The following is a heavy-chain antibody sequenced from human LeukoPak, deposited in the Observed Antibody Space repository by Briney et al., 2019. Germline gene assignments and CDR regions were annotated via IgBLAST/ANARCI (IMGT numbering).Heavy chain of an antibody. CDR1: GGSISSYY. CDR3: ARDDRSSFDL. D-gene: IGHD6-13*01. Sequence: SETLSLTCTVSGGSISSYYWSWIRQPPGKGLEWIGYIYYSGSTNYNPSLKSRVTISVDTSKNQFSLKLSSVTAADTAVYYCARDDRSSFDLWGRGTLATVSS. CDR2: IYYSGST. V-gene: IGHV4-59*01. J-gene: IGHJ2*01.